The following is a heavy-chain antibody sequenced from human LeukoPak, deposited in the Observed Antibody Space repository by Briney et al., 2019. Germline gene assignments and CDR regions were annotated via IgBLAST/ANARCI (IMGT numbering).Heavy chain of an antibody. CDR1: GFTFSDYY. Sequence: GGSLRLSCAASGFTFSDYYMSWLRQAPGKGLEWVSYISSSGSTIYYADSVKGRFTISRDNAKNSLYLQMNSLRAEDTAVYYCARALLPRRILTAPDYWGQGTLVTVSS. V-gene: IGHV3-11*04. D-gene: IGHD3-9*01. CDR2: ISSSGSTI. J-gene: IGHJ4*02. CDR3: ARALLPRRILTAPDY.